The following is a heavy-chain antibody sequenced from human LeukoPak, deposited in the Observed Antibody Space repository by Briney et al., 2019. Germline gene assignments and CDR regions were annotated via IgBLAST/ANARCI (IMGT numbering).Heavy chain of an antibody. J-gene: IGHJ4*02. V-gene: IGHV4-59*01. CDR1: GGSISSYY. D-gene: IGHD2-2*01. CDR3: ARERRPYCSSTSCYSMFVDY. CDR2: IYYSGST. Sequence: PSETLSLTCTVSGGSISSYYWSWIRQPPGKGLEWIGYIYYSGSTNYNPSLKSRATISVDTSKNQFSLKLSSVTAADTAVYYCARERRPYCSSTSCYSMFVDYWGQGTLVTVYS.